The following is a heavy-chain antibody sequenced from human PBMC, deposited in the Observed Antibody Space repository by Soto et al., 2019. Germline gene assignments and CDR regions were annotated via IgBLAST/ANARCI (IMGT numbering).Heavy chain of an antibody. CDR1: GFTFSSYS. D-gene: IGHD1-26*01. J-gene: IGHJ4*02. CDR3: ARRYGSAIDY. V-gene: IGHV3-48*01. CDR2: ISSSSSTI. Sequence: PGGSLRLSCAASGFTFSSYSMNWVRQAPGKGLEWVSYISSSSSTIYYADSVKGRFTISRDNAKNSLYLQMNSLRAADTAVYYCARRYGSAIDYWGQGTLVTVSS.